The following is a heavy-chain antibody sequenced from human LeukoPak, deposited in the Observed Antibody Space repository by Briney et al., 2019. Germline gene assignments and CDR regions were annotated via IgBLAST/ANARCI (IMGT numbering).Heavy chain of an antibody. Sequence: GGSLRVSCAASGFSFSSYWMSWVRQAPGKRLEWVANIKQDGSEKYYVDSVKGRFTISRDNAKNSLYLQMNSLRAEDTAVYYCARDHYYYDSYFDYWGQGTLVTVSS. D-gene: IGHD3-22*01. CDR1: GFSFSSYW. J-gene: IGHJ4*02. V-gene: IGHV3-7*01. CDR2: IKQDGSEK. CDR3: ARDHYYYDSYFDY.